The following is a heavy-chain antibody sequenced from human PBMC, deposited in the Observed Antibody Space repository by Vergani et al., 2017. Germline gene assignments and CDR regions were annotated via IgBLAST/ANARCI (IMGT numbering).Heavy chain of an antibody. CDR3: ARHLAYCGGDCYPYYYGMDV. V-gene: IGHV4-39*01. CDR1: GGSISSSSYY. J-gene: IGHJ6*02. D-gene: IGHD2-21*02. CDR2: IYYSGRT. Sequence: QLQLQESGPGLVKPSETLSLTCTVSGGSISSSSYYWGWIRQPPGKGLEWLGSIYYSGRTSYNPSLKSRVTISVYTSKNQFSLKLSSVTAADTAVYYCARHLAYCGGDCYPYYYGMDVWGQ.